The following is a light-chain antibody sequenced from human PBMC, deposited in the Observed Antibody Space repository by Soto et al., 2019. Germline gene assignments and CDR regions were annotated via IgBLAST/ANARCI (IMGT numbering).Light chain of an antibody. CDR3: QQYNSDTLT. CDR1: QRLXSW. CDR2: KAS. J-gene: IGKJ4*01. V-gene: IGKV1-5*03. Sequence: IRVTQSASSLCASEGERGTIACLASQRLXSWFVWYQQKSGKAPKVLXSKASSLERGGPSRLSGSGSGTEFTLPISSMHPEDFANYYCQQYNSDTLTFGGGTKVDIK.